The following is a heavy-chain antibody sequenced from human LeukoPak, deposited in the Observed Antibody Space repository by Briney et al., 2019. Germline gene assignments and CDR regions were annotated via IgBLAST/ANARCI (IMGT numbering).Heavy chain of an antibody. CDR2: ISASNGNT. Sequence: ASVKVSCKASGGTFSNYAITWVRQAPGQGLEWMGWISASNGNTNYAQKLQGRVTMTTETSTSTAYMELRSLRSDDTAVYYCARALSRGYSGYDYGLGYWGQGTLVTVSS. J-gene: IGHJ4*02. CDR1: GGTFSNYA. D-gene: IGHD5-12*01. V-gene: IGHV1-18*01. CDR3: ARALSRGYSGYDYGLGY.